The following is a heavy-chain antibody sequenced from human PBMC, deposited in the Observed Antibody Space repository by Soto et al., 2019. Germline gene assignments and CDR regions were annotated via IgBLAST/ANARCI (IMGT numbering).Heavy chain of an antibody. CDR3: ARVDGYLFFFDN. D-gene: IGHD3-22*01. CDR2: IYYTGST. V-gene: IGHV4-59*01. Sequence: SETLSLTCTVSGAAINSYYWIWLRQAPGLGLEWIGYIYYTGSTNYNPSLESRVTVSVDRSRNQFSLELRSVTAADTAVYYCARVDGYLFFFDNWGQGTQVTVSS. J-gene: IGHJ4*02. CDR1: GAAINSYY.